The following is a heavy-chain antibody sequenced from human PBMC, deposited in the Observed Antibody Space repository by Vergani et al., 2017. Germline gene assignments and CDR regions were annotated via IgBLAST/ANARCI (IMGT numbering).Heavy chain of an antibody. CDR1: GFTLSNYD. Sequence: QVQLVESGGGVVQRGGSLRLSCATSGFTLSNYDMQWIRPGPGKGLEFVAFIQFDGSNKYYADSVKGRFTLSRDFSKNTLYLQMNSLRTDDKATYYCAKHFRGWGIDYWGQGTQVIVS. V-gene: IGHV3-30*02. J-gene: IGHJ4*02. CDR2: IQFDGSNK. CDR3: AKHFRGWGIDY. D-gene: IGHD3-16*01.